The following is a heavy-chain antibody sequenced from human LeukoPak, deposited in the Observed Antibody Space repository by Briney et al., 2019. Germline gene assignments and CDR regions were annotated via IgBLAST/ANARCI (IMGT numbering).Heavy chain of an antibody. Sequence: GESLKISCKGSGYSFTSYWISWVRQMPGKGLEWMGIIYPDDSDTRYSPSFQGQVTISADKSISTAYLQWSSLRASDTAMYYCARERSSQGYFDFWGQGTLVTVSS. CDR2: IYPDDSDT. J-gene: IGHJ4*02. D-gene: IGHD6-6*01. CDR1: GYSFTSYW. CDR3: ARERSSQGYFDF. V-gene: IGHV5-51*01.